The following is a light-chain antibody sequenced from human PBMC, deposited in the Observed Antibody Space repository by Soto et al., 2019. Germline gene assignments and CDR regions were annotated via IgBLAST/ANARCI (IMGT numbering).Light chain of an antibody. J-gene: IGLJ1*01. Sequence: QAVVTQSPSASASLGASVKLTCTLSSGRSSYAIAWHQQQPEKGPRYLMNLNSDGSHSKGDGIPDRFSGSSSGAERYLTISSLQSEDEAVYYCQTWGTGIHVFGTGTKVTVL. V-gene: IGLV4-69*01. CDR1: SGRSSYA. CDR3: QTWGTGIHV. CDR2: LNSDGSH.